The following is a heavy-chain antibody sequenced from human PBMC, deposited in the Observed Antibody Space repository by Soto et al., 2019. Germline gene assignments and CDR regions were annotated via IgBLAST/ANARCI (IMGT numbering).Heavy chain of an antibody. CDR1: VNTFSTYL. J-gene: IGHJ5*02. Sequence: ASVKVSCKASVNTFSTYLVHWVRQVHGQGLEWMGWHNGYNGQTEYSQKFQGRVTITRDTSAKTAYLELRSLTSEDTAVYYCAGPHDRAGLGTWGQGTLVTVSS. V-gene: IGHV1-3*01. CDR3: AGPHDRAGLGT. D-gene: IGHD1-1*01. CDR2: HNGYNGQT.